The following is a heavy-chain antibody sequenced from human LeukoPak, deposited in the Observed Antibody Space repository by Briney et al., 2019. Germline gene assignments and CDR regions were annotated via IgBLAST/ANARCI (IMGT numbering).Heavy chain of an antibody. CDR1: GFTFSSYS. CDR3: ARDPTFYYGSGSFWYFDY. Sequence: GGSLRLSCAASGFTFSSYSMNWVRQAPGKGLEWVSSISSSGSSIYYADSVKGRFTISRDNAKNSLYLQMNSLRAEDTAVYYCARDPTFYYGSGSFWYFDYWGQGTLVTVSS. V-gene: IGHV3-21*01. D-gene: IGHD3-10*01. J-gene: IGHJ4*02. CDR2: ISSSGSSI.